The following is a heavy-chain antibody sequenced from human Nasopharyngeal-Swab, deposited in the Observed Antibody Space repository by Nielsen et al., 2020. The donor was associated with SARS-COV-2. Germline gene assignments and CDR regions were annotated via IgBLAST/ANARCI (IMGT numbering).Heavy chain of an antibody. V-gene: IGHV5-51*01. CDR3: ARQRRYFDWFLD. CDR1: GYRFTSYW. CDR2: IYPGDSDT. Sequence: GESLKISCKGSGYRFTSYWIGWVRQMPGKGLEWMGIIYPGDSDTRYSPSFQGQVTISADKSISTACLQWSSLKASDTAMYFCARQRRYFDWFLDWGQGTLVTVSS. D-gene: IGHD3-9*01. J-gene: IGHJ4*02.